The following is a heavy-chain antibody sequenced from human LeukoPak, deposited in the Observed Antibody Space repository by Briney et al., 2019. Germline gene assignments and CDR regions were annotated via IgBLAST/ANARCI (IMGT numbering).Heavy chain of an antibody. J-gene: IGHJ4*02. CDR3: AREKSVSGWHADS. CDR2: FYSSGTS. D-gene: IGHD6-19*01. V-gene: IGHV4-4*07. CDR1: GGSISSDC. Sequence: PSETLSLTCSVSGGSISSDCWSWIRQPGGKGLEGIGRFYSSGTSDINPPFQPRATISVDTSKNQVFLTLTSLTAADTAVYFCAREKSVSGWHADSWGQGTLVTVSS.